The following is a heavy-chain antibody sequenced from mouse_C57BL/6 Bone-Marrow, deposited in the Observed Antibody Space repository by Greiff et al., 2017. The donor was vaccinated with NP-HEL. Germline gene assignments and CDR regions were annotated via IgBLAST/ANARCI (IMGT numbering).Heavy chain of an antibody. CDR1: GYTFTSYG. V-gene: IGHV1-81*01. Sequence: VKLQQSGAELARPGASVKLSCKASGYTFTSYGISWVKQRTGQGLEWIGEIYPRSGNTYYNEKFKGKAKLTADKSSSTAYMELRSLTSEDSAVYFCARPGSGDAMDYWGQGTSVTVSS. CDR2: IYPRSGNT. J-gene: IGHJ4*01. D-gene: IGHD3-1*01. CDR3: ARPGSGDAMDY.